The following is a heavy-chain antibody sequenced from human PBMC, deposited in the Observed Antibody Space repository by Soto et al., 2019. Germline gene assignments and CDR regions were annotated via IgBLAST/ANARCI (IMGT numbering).Heavy chain of an antibody. V-gene: IGHV1-69*12. J-gene: IGHJ4*01. Sequence: QVQLVQSGPEVKKPGSSVKVSSKASGGTFSSYSFSWLRQAPGQGLEWMGGFSPSFGTPNNAQKFLVSLPITADDLTSTVYMELSSLKSADTAVYYCARGVTSGSFPPFDYWGHGTLVTVSS. CDR1: GGTFSSYS. CDR3: ARGVTSGSFPPFDY. D-gene: IGHD1-26*01. CDR2: FSPSFGTP.